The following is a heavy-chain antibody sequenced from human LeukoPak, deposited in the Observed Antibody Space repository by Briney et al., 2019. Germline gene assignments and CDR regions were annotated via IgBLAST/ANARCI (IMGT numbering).Heavy chain of an antibody. CDR2: INPSGGST. J-gene: IGHJ4*02. D-gene: IGHD4-23*01. V-gene: IGHV1-46*01. CDR1: GYTFISYY. Sequence: GASVTVSCTAFGYTFISYYMNWVRQAPGQGLEWMGIINPSGGSTSYAQKFQGRVTMTRDTSTSTVYMELSSLRSEDTAVYYCARGRLSTVVSPLWDWGQGTLVTVSS. CDR3: ARGRLSTVVSPLWD.